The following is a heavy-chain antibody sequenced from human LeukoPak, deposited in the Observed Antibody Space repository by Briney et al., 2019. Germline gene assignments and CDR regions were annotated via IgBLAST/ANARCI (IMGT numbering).Heavy chain of an antibody. V-gene: IGHV3-21*01. CDR3: ARDSRCSTSCYPDAFDI. CDR1: GFTFSSYS. Sequence: GGSLRLSCAASGFTFSSYSMNWVRQAPGKGLEWVSSISSSSSYIYYADSVKGRFTISRDNAKNSLYLQMNSLRAEDTAVYYCARDSRCSTSCYPDAFDIWAKGQWSPSLQ. J-gene: IGHJ3*02. CDR2: ISSSSSYI. D-gene: IGHD2-2*01.